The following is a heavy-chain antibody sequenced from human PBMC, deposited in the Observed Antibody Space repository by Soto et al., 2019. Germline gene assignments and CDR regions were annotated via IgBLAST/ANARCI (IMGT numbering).Heavy chain of an antibody. V-gene: IGHV3-7*01. J-gene: IGHJ3*02. CDR1: GFTFSSYW. CDR2: IKQDGSEK. CDR3: ARVYYYDSSGYSLDAFDI. Sequence: PGGSLRLSCAASGFTFSSYWMSWVRQAPGKGLEWVANIKQDGSEKYYVDSVKGRFTISRDNAKNSLYLQMNSLRAEDTAVYYCARVYYYDSSGYSLDAFDIWGQGTMVTVSS. D-gene: IGHD3-22*01.